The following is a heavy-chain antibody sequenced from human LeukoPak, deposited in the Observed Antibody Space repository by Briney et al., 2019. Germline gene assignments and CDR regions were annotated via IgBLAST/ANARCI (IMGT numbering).Heavy chain of an antibody. J-gene: IGHJ3*02. CDR3: AKGVWATILTNDAFDI. CDR1: GFTFSSYA. Sequence: GGSLRLSCAASGFTFSSYAMSGVRQAPGKGLEWVSAMSGSGGSTYYADSVKGRFTISRDNSKNTLYLQMNSLRAEDTAVYYCAKGVWATILTNDAFDIWGQGTMVTVSS. D-gene: IGHD3-9*01. CDR2: MSGSGGST. V-gene: IGHV3-23*01.